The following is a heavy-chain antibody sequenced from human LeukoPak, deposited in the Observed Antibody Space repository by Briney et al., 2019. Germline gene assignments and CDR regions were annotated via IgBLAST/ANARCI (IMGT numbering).Heavy chain of an antibody. CDR1: GFTFSNAW. CDR2: IRSKTDGGTT. V-gene: IGHV3-15*01. J-gene: IGHJ4*02. CDR3: TAPSGSAGY. D-gene: IGHD3-10*01. Sequence: PGGSLRLSCAASGFTFSNAWMSWVRQAPGKGLEWVGRIRSKTDGGTTDYAAPVKGRFSISRDDSKDTLYLQMNSLKIEDTAVYYCTAPSGSAGYWGQGTLVTVSS.